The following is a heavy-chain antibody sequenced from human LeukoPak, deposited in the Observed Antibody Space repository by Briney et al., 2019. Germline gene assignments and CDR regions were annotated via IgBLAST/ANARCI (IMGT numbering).Heavy chain of an antibody. Sequence: GGSLRLSCATSGFTFSSYWMHWVRQAPGKGLVWVSRINTDGSSTSYADSVKGRFTISRNNAKNSLYLQMSTLRAEDTAVYYCARAYYYYDSTDHFYYHYGMDVWGQGTTVTVSS. CDR3: ARAYYYYDSTDHFYYHYGMDV. CDR1: GFTFSSYW. J-gene: IGHJ6*02. D-gene: IGHD3-22*01. CDR2: INTDGSST. V-gene: IGHV3-74*01.